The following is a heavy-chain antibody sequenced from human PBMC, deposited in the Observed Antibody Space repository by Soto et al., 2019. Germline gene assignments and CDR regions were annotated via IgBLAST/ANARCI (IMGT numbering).Heavy chain of an antibody. V-gene: IGHV3-53*01. CDR1: GFIVSSKY. J-gene: IGHJ4*02. CDR3: VRDPWDY. Sequence: GGSLRLSCAASGFIVSSKYMSWVRQAPGKGLEWVSVIFIDGGTYYADSVKGRFTISRDNSKNTVYLQMNSLRVDDTAVYYCVRDPWDYWGQGTLVTVSS. CDR2: IFIDGGT.